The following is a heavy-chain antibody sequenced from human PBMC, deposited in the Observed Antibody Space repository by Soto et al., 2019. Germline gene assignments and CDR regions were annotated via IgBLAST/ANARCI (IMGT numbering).Heavy chain of an antibody. Sequence: SETLSLTCAVSGGSISSDYYSLSWIRHPPGKDLEWIGYLYHGCSTYYNPSLRSRVTMSVDTSKNQFSLRLRSVTAADTALYFCARHSLALRKNNWFDPWGQGSMVTVSS. D-gene: IGHD3-3*02. CDR3: ARHSLALRKNNWFDP. J-gene: IGHJ5*02. CDR2: LYHGCST. V-gene: IGHV4-30-2*01. CDR1: GGSISSDYYS.